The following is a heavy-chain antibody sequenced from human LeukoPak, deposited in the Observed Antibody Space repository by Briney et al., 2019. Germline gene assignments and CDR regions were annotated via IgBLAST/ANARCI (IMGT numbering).Heavy chain of an antibody. CDR1: GGTFSSYA. V-gene: IGHV1-69*06. J-gene: IGHJ6*03. Sequence: SVKVSCKSSGGTFSSYAISWVRQAPGQGLEWMGGIIPIFGTANYAQKFQGRVTITADKSTSTAYMELRSLRSDDTAVYYCARDRGPLYYYYMDVWGKGTTVTVSS. CDR3: ARDRGPLYYYYMDV. D-gene: IGHD3-10*01. CDR2: IIPIFGTA.